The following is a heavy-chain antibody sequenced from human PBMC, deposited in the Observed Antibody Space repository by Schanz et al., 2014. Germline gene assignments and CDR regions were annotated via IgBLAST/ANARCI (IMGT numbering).Heavy chain of an antibody. CDR3: TRGGYSYALSAFDI. CDR1: GYTFTSYD. CDR2: MNPDSGNT. Sequence: VQLVQSGAEVKRPGASVRVSCKASGYTFTSYDFNWVRQAPGQGLEWMGWMNPDSGNTGYAQKFQGRVTMTRNTSISTAYMELSSLRSEDTALYYCTRGGYSYALSAFDIWGQGTMVTVSS. V-gene: IGHV1-8*01. D-gene: IGHD5-18*01. J-gene: IGHJ3*02.